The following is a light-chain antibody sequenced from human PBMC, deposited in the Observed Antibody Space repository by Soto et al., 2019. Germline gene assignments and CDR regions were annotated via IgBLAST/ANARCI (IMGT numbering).Light chain of an antibody. V-gene: IGLV2-14*01. CDR3: NSLSAAGTSYV. J-gene: IGLJ1*01. Sequence: HSLLTQPDSVSGSAGQSIAVSCTGTSGDVGSHNHVSWYQQYPGRAPKLIIYEVNNRPSGVSDRFSGSKSGSTASLTISGLQAEDEADYYCNSLSAAGTSYVFGTGTKVTVL. CDR2: EVN. CDR1: SGDVGSHNH.